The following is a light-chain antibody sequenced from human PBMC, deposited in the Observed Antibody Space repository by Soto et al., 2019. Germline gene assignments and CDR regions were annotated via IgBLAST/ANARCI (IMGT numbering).Light chain of an antibody. CDR1: SSDVGAYNY. V-gene: IGLV2-14*03. CDR2: DVN. J-gene: IGLJ1*01. Sequence: QSVLTQPASVSGSPGQSITISCTGTSSDVGAYNYVSWYQQHPGKAPRLMIYDVNNRPSGVSNRFSGSKSGNTASLTISGFQVEDEADYYCSSYTSSSTYVFGTGTKVTVL. CDR3: SSYTSSSTYV.